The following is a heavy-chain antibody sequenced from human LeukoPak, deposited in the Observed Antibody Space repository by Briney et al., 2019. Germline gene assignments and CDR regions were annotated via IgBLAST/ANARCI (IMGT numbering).Heavy chain of an antibody. CDR2: INPNSGGT. CDR3: ARDYPIRGAFDI. V-gene: IGHV1-2*02. Sequence: ASVTVSFKASGYTFTVYYMHWVRQAPGQGLEWMGWINPNSGGTNYAQKFQGRGTITRDTAISTAYMELSRLRSDDTAVYYCARDYPIRGAFDIWGQGTMVTVSS. CDR1: GYTFTVYY. J-gene: IGHJ3*02. D-gene: IGHD3-16*02.